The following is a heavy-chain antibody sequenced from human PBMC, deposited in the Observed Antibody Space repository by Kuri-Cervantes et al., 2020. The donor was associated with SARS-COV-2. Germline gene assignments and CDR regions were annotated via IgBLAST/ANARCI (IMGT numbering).Heavy chain of an antibody. J-gene: IGHJ6*02. D-gene: IGHD4-17*01. CDR2: ISTYNANA. CDR3: AGGFDYGDYPYYYGTDV. CDR1: GYTFTTYG. V-gene: IGHV1-18*04. Sequence: ASVKVSCKASGYTFTTYGITWVRQAPGQGLEWMGWISTYNANADYEQKLQGRVTMTTDISTSIAYMELRSLRSDDTAIYYCAGGFDYGDYPYYYGTDVCGQGTTVTVSS.